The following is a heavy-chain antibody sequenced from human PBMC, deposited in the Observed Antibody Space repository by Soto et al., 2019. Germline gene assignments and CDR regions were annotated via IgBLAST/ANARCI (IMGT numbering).Heavy chain of an antibody. D-gene: IGHD3-10*01. CDR2: ISGSGGST. CDR3: AKYHGKGYYYYRMDV. CDR1: GFTFSSAA. Sequence: PGGSLRLSCADSGFTFSSAAMSWVRQAPGKGREWVSAISGSGGSTYYADSVKGRFTISRDNSKNTLYLHMNSLRAEDTAVYYCAKYHGKGYYYYRMDVWGQGSTVTVSS. J-gene: IGHJ6*02. V-gene: IGHV3-23*01.